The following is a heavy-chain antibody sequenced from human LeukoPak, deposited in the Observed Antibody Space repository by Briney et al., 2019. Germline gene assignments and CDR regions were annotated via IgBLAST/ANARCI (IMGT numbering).Heavy chain of an antibody. CDR3: ALGRMAWGAFDI. J-gene: IGHJ3*02. V-gene: IGHV3-53*01. CDR1: GFPFTETW. CDR2: IYSGGNT. Sequence: PGGSLRLSCATSGFPFTETWMHWVRQVPGKGLEWVSVIYSGGNTYSADSVKGRFTISRDNSKNTLYLEMNSLRAEDTAVYYCALGRMAWGAFDIWGQGTMVTVSS. D-gene: IGHD5-24*01.